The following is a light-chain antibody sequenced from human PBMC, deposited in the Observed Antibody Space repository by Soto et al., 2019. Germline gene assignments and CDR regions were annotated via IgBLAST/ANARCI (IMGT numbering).Light chain of an antibody. CDR1: SSDVGGYNY. V-gene: IGLV2-8*01. CDR2: EVN. Sequence: QSVLTQPPSASGSPGQSVAISCTGTSSDVGGYNYVSWYQQHPGKAPKLMIYEVNKRPSGVPDRFSGSKSDNTASLTVSGLQAEDEADYYCSSYAGSSNVFGTGTKLTVL. J-gene: IGLJ1*01. CDR3: SSYAGSSNV.